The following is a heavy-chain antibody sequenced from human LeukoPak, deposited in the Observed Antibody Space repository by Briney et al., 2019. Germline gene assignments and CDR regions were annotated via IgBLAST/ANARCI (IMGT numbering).Heavy chain of an antibody. CDR1: GGSIRSYY. J-gene: IGHJ6*03. D-gene: IGHD5-18*01. V-gene: IGHV4-59*01. Sequence: SETLSLTCTVSGGSIRSYYWRWIRQPPGKGLEWIGYIYYSGSTNYNPSLKSRVTISVDTSKNQFSLKLSSVTAADTAVYYCARVETAMDLYYYYYMDVWGKGTTVTVSS. CDR3: ARVETAMDLYYYYYMDV. CDR2: IYYSGST.